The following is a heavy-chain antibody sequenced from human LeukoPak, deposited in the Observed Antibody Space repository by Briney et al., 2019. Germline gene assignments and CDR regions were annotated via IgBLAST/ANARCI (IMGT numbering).Heavy chain of an antibody. Sequence: GGSLRLSCAAPGFTFSSYSMNWVRQAPGKGREWVSSIRSSSSTIFYADSVKGRFTISRDNAKNSLYLQMNSLRAEDTAVYYCARDRVAGRPPGVFLFDRWGEGTLVTVSS. J-gene: IGHJ5*02. CDR2: IRSSSSTI. CDR1: GFTFSSYS. CDR3: ARDRVAGRPPGVFLFDR. D-gene: IGHD6-6*01. V-gene: IGHV3-48*04.